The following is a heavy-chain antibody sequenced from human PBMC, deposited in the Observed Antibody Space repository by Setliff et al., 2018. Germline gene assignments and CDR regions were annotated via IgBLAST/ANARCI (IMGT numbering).Heavy chain of an antibody. Sequence: SETLSLTCTVSGGSFNSANYYWNWIRQPPGKGLEWIGFIFSSGTTSYNPSLMSRVFMSIDTSQNQVSLRLSSVTAADTAVYYCARESYYGSGYNYWGQGTLVTVSS. CDR1: GGSFNSANYY. CDR3: ARESYYGSGYNY. J-gene: IGHJ4*02. CDR2: IFSSGTT. D-gene: IGHD3-10*01. V-gene: IGHV4-30-4*08.